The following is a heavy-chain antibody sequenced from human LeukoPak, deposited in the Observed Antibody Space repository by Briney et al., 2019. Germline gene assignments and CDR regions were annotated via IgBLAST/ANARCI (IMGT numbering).Heavy chain of an antibody. J-gene: IGHJ5*02. CDR2: THSSGIS. CDR3: ARDGCGGASCYGNWFDH. V-gene: IGHV4-31*03. CDR1: GGSISSGTYF. Sequence: SETLSLTCSVSGGSISSGTYFWSWLRQRPGKGLEWIGYTHSSGISYSNPSLKSRVTISADTSKNQLSLKLSSGTAADTAVYYCARDGCGGASCYGNWFDHWGQGTLVTVSS. D-gene: IGHD2-2*01.